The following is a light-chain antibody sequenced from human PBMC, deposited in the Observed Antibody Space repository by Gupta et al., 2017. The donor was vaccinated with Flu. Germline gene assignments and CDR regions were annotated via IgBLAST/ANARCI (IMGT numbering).Light chain of an antibody. J-gene: IGKJ2*01. Sequence: KVSLCGLSSHNNDNWLAWFQQKPGRAPKLLISKASSLGDGVPARFAGSGSGTQFTLTINNLQAEDFACYYCQHYNSYPYTFGQGTKLEIK. CDR1: HNNDNW. CDR2: KAS. CDR3: QHYNSYPYT. V-gene: IGKV1-5*03.